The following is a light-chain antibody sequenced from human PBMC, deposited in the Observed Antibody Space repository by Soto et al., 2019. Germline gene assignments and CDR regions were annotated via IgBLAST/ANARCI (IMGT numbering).Light chain of an antibody. Sequence: QSVLTQAPSASGTPGQTVIISCSGSSANVGSNFVFWYQHVPGTAPKVLMYRNDLRPSGVPDRISGSKSGTSASLAISGLRSEDEADYYCAVWDDSLSGVLFGGGTQLTVL. CDR3: AVWDDSLSGVL. CDR2: RND. V-gene: IGLV1-47*01. J-gene: IGLJ2*01. CDR1: SANVGSNF.